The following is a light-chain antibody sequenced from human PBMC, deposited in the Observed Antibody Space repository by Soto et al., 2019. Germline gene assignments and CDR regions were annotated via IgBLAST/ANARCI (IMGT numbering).Light chain of an antibody. CDR2: GAS. CDR3: QQYNNWPRT. Sequence: EIVMTQSPATLSVSPGERATLSCRASQSVSSNLAWYQQTPGQAPRLLIYGASTRATGIPARFSRSGSGTDVTITISSLQSEDFAVYYCQQYNNWPRTFGGGTKVEIK. J-gene: IGKJ4*01. CDR1: QSVSSN. V-gene: IGKV3-15*01.